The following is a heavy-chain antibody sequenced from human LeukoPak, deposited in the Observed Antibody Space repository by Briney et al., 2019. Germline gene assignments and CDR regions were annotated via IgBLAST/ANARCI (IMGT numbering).Heavy chain of an antibody. CDR1: GYTFTSYA. Sequence: ASVKVSCKASGYTFTSYAMNWVRQAPGQGLEWMGWISAYNGNTNYAQKLQGRVTMTTDTSTSTAYMELRSLRSDDTAVYYCARDSGYGYSYGYVIYWGQGTLVTVSS. D-gene: IGHD5-18*01. CDR3: ARDSGYGYSYGYVIY. J-gene: IGHJ4*02. V-gene: IGHV1-18*01. CDR2: ISAYNGNT.